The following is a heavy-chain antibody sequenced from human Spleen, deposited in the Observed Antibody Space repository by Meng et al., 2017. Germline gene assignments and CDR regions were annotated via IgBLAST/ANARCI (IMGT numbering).Heavy chain of an antibody. D-gene: IGHD6-13*01. J-gene: IGHJ4*02. CDR3: ARLRSSSWIYYFDY. Sequence: QVQLTRPGPRLVKPSKTLSRTCTVSGGCISSLYWSWIRQPPGKGLEWIGYIYYTGTTHYSPSLTSRLTISVDTSKNHLSLRLTSVTAADTAVYYCARLRSSSWIYYFDYWGQGTLVTVSS. CDR1: GGCISSLY. V-gene: IGHV4-59*11. CDR2: IYYTGTT.